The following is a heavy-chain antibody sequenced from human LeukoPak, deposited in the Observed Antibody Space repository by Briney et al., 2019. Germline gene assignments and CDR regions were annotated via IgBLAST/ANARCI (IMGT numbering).Heavy chain of an antibody. CDR2: IYPGDSDT. CDR1: GYSLTNLW. V-gene: IGHV5-51*01. J-gene: IGHJ4*02. D-gene: IGHD3-10*01. CDR3: ARRDAGPGSYYNRPLGN. Sequence: GESLKISCKTSGYSLTNLWIELVPPMPGKGLEWMRIIYPGDSDTRYSPSFQGPVTISAAKSITTAYLQWSSLKASDTAMYYCARRDAGPGSYYNRPLGNWGQGTLVTVSS.